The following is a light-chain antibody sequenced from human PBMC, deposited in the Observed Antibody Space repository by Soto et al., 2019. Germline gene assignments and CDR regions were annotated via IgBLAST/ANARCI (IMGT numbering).Light chain of an antibody. CDR1: SGHSSYA. J-gene: IGLJ7*01. V-gene: IGLV4-69*01. CDR2: LNSDGSH. CDR3: QTWGTGIAV. Sequence: QLVLTQSPSASASLGASVKLTCTRSSGHSSYAISWHQQQPEKGPRYLMKLNSDGSHSKGDGIPDRFSGSSSGAARYLTISSLQSEDEADYYCQTWGTGIAVFGGGTQLTVL.